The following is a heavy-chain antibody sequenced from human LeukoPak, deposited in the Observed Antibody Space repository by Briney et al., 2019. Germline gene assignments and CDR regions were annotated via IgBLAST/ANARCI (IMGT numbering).Heavy chain of an antibody. CDR3: ARDSLWFDP. J-gene: IGHJ5*02. Sequence: PSETLSLTCTVSGGSISGHFWSWIRQPPGKGLEWIGYIHYSGSANYNPSLKSRLTISVDTSKRQFSLKLSSVTAADTAVYYCARDSLWFDPWGQGTLATVSS. CDR2: IHYSGSA. CDR1: GGSISGHF. V-gene: IGHV4-59*11.